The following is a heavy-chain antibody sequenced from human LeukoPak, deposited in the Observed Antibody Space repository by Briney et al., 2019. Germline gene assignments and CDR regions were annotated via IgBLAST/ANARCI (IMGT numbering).Heavy chain of an antibody. Sequence: ASVKVSCTASGYTFTSYDISWVRQATGQGLEWMGWMSPKSGNTGYAQKFQGRVTMTSNTAISTAYMELSSLRSEDTAVYYCVRTPPNWGADYWGQGTLVTVSS. CDR3: VRTPPNWGADY. CDR2: MSPKSGNT. V-gene: IGHV1-8*01. J-gene: IGHJ4*02. D-gene: IGHD7-27*01. CDR1: GYTFTSYD.